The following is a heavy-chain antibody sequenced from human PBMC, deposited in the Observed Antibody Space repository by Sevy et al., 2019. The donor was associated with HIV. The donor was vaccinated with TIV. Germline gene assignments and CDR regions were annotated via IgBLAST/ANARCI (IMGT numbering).Heavy chain of an antibody. D-gene: IGHD5-18*01. CDR3: ARVLAVDTATTGGYFDY. Sequence: GGSLRLSCAASGFTFSSYSMNWVRQAPGKGLEWVLSISSSSSYIYYADSVKGRFTISRDNAKNSLYLQMNSLRAEDTAVYYCARVLAVDTATTGGYFDYWGQGTLVTVSS. CDR2: ISSSSSYI. V-gene: IGHV3-21*01. CDR1: GFTFSSYS. J-gene: IGHJ4*02.